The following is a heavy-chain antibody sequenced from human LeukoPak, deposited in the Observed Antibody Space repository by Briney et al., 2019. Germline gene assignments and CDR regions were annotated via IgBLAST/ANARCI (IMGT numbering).Heavy chain of an antibody. J-gene: IGHJ4*02. D-gene: IGHD1-26*01. V-gene: IGHV3-7*01. CDR2: IKEDESAK. CDR1: GFTFSTYW. Sequence: GGSLRLSCAASGFTFSTYWMAWVRQAPGKGLEWVANIKEDESAKHQADSVKGRFTISRDNAQNLVYLQMISLRGEDTAVYYCARDVGGSLDYWGQGTLVTVSS. CDR3: ARDVGGSLDY.